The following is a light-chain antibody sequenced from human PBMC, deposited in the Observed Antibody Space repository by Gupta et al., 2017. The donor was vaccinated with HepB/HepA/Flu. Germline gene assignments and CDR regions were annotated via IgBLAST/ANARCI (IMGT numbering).Light chain of an antibody. V-gene: IGKV1-9*01. CDR2: AAS. Sequence: DIQLTQSPSFLSAFVGDRITITCRASQGINGYLAWYQKQPGKAPKLLIYAASTLQSGVPSRCSGSGAGTTFTLTISSLQHEDFATYYWQQLNTSPLTFGQGTKVEIK. CDR3: QQLNTSPLT. J-gene: IGKJ1*01. CDR1: QGINGY.